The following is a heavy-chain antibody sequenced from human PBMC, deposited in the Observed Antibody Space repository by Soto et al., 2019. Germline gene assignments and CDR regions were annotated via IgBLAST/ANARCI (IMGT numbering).Heavy chain of an antibody. CDR2: IIPIFGTA. CDR1: GGTFSSYA. V-gene: IGHV1-69*13. J-gene: IGHJ5*02. Sequence: SVKVSCKASGGTFSSYAISWLRQAPGQGLEWMGGIIPIFGTANYAQKFQGGVTITAGESTSTTYMELSSLRSEDTAVYYCARGGLQKRLFNWFEPGGQGTLVTVSS. CDR3: ARGGLQKRLFNWFEP. D-gene: IGHD4-4*01.